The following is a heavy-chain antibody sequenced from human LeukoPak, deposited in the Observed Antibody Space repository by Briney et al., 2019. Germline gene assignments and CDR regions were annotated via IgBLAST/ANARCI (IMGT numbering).Heavy chain of an antibody. D-gene: IGHD1-26*01. CDR1: GFTFSSYG. CDR2: IWFDGSNK. CDR3: AKDFSRYSGSYLDY. V-gene: IGHV3-33*03. J-gene: IGHJ4*02. Sequence: GGSLRLSCAASGFTFSSYGMHWVRQAPGKGLEWVAVIWFDGSNKDCANSVKGRFTISRDNSKNTLSLQMNSLGAEDTAVYYCAKDFSRYSGSYLDYWGQGTLVTVSS.